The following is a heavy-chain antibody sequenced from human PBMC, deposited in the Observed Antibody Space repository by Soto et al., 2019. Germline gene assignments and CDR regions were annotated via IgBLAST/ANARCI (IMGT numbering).Heavy chain of an antibody. Sequence: PGGSLRLSCAASGFTFSSYAMSWVRQAPGKGLEWVSAISGSGGSTYYADSVKGRFTISRDNSKNTLYLQMNSLRAEDTAVYYCVKENTVTTESFDFCGQATLLTVSS. V-gene: IGHV3-23*01. CDR2: ISGSGGST. CDR3: VKENTVTTESFDF. J-gene: IGHJ4*02. D-gene: IGHD4-17*01. CDR1: GFTFSSYA.